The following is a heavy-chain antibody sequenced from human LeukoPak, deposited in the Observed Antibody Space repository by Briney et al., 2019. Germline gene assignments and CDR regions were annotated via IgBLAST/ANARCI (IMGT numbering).Heavy chain of an antibody. D-gene: IGHD2-8*02. CDR3: AKGEGCTGFTCSYYFDY. CDR2: MQYDGSDK. J-gene: IGHJ4*02. V-gene: IGHV3-30*02. Sequence: QPGGALLLSCAVSGFNGMHWVRQAPGKGLEGVAVMQYDGSDKSYADSVKGRFTISRDNSKNTLSVEMNSLRAEDTAVYYCAKGEGCTGFTCSYYFDYWGQGTLVTVSS. CDR1: GFNG.